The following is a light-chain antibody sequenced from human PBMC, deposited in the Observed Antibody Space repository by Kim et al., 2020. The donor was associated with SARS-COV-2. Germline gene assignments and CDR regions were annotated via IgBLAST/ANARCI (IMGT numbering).Light chain of an antibody. CDR2: DAS. V-gene: IGKV3-20*01. J-gene: IGKJ2*01. Sequence: LSPGESAPLPCRASQSVRSSYLAWYQQKPGQAPRLLIYDASSRATGIPDRFSGSGSGTDFTLTISRLEPEDFAVYYCQQYGSSPRTFGQGTKLEIK. CDR1: QSVRSSY. CDR3: QQYGSSPRT.